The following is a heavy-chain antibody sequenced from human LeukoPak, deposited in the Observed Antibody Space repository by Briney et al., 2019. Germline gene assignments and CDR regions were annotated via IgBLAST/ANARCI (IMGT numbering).Heavy chain of an antibody. Sequence: GGSLRLSCAASGFTFRTYTMPWVRKAPGKGLEWVAVILYDGSNKSYAHSVKGRFTIYTNNPKNTLYLQMNSLRAEDTAVYYCARDGKITMIVVVPQFDYWVQGRLVSVCS. CDR1: GFTFRTYT. CDR3: ARDGKITMIVVVPQFDY. D-gene: IGHD3-22*01. V-gene: IGHV3-30-3*01. CDR2: ILYDGSNK. J-gene: IGHJ4*02.